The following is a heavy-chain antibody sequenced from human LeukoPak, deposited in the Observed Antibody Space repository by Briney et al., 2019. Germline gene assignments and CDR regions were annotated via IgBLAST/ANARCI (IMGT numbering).Heavy chain of an antibody. CDR1: GGPFSGYY. D-gene: IGHD2-8*01. Sequence: SETLSLTCAVYGGPFSGYYWSWIRQPPGKGLEWIGEINHSGSTNYNPSLKSRVTISVDTSKNQFSLKLSSVTAADTAVYYCATYCTNGVCRGYYFDYWGQGTLVTVSS. J-gene: IGHJ4*02. CDR2: INHSGST. V-gene: IGHV4-34*01. CDR3: ATYCTNGVCRGYYFDY.